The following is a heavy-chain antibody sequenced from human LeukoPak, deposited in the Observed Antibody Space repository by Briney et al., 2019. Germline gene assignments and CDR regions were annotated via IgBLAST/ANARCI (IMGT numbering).Heavy chain of an antibody. CDR3: AREGWEPNFDQ. CDR1: GYTFADHF. D-gene: IGHD1-26*01. CDR2: INPNSGAT. V-gene: IGHV1-2*02. Sequence: EASVKVSCKASGYTFADHFIHWVRQAPGQGLEWMGWINPNSGATNYAQNFQGRVTMTSDTSITTAYMELTSLTFNDTAVYYCAREGWEPNFDQWGQGILVTVSS. J-gene: IGHJ4*02.